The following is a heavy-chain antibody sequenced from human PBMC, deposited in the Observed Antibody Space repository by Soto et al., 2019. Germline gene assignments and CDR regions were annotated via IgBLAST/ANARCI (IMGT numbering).Heavy chain of an antibody. V-gene: IGHV5-10-1*01. CDR2: IDPSDSYS. CDR1: GYTFSSFW. D-gene: IGHD6-6*01. CDR3: ARHEYGLTGSSLLY. J-gene: IGHJ4*02. Sequence: PGESLKISCNGSGYTFSSFWITWVRQRPGKGLEWMGRIDPSDSYSNYSPSFQGQVTISADKSTSTAYLHWGSLKASDTAIYYCARHEYGLTGSSLLYWGGGTVVTVSS.